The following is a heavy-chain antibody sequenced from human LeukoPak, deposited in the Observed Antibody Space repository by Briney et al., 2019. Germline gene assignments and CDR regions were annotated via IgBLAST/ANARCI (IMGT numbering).Heavy chain of an antibody. V-gene: IGHV4-34*01. CDR2: INHSGST. Sequence: PSETLSLTCAVYGGSFSGYYWSWIRQPPGKGLEWIGEINHSGSTNYSPSLKSRVTISVDTSKNQFSLKLSSVTAADTAVYYCARGGLDSTLRYWGQGTLVTVSS. CDR3: ARGGLDSTLRY. CDR1: GGSFSGYY. D-gene: IGHD3-9*01. J-gene: IGHJ4*02.